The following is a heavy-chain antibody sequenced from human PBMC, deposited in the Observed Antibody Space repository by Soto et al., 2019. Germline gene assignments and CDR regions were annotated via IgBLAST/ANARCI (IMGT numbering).Heavy chain of an antibody. D-gene: IGHD3-22*01. CDR3: ARDMYYYDSSGYYFRPYGMDV. V-gene: IGHV4-59*01. J-gene: IGHJ6*02. Sequence: KPSETLSLTCTVSGGSISYYYWNWIRQSPGKGLEWIGYIYYSGSTNYNPSLKSRVTISVDTSKNQFSLKLSSVTAADTAVYYCARDMYYYDSSGYYFRPYGMDVWGQGTTVTVSS. CDR1: GGSISYYY. CDR2: IYYSGST.